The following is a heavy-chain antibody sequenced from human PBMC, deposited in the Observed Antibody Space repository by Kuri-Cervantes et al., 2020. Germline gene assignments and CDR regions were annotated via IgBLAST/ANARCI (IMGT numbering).Heavy chain of an antibody. J-gene: IGHJ4*02. V-gene: IGHV4-39*01. Sequence: SETLSLTCTVSGGSVSSGSYYWGWIRQPPGKGLEWIGSIYYSGSTYYNPSLKSRVTISVDTSKNQFSLKLSSVTAADTAVYYCARLVVPAAPFDYWGQGTLVTVSS. CDR3: ARLVVPAAPFDY. CDR2: IYYSGST. D-gene: IGHD2-2*01. CDR1: GGSVSSGSYY.